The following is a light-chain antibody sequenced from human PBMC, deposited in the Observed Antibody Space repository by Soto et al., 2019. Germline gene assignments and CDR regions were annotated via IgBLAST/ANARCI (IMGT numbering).Light chain of an antibody. Sequence: EIVLTQSPAPLSLFPGERATLSCRASQSVRTYLAWYQQKPGQAPRLLISGASNRATGIPDRFSGSGSGTEFTLTISSLEAEDVAVYYCHQRSNCPRTFGGGTKVAIK. V-gene: IGKV3-11*01. CDR2: GAS. CDR3: HQRSNCPRT. J-gene: IGKJ4*01. CDR1: QSVRTY.